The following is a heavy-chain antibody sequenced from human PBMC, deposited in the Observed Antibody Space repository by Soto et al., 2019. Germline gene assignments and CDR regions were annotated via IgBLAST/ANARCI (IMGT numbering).Heavy chain of an antibody. Sequence: EVQLVESGGGLVKPGGSLRLSCVVSGFTFNNAWMSWVRQAPGKGLEWVGRIKSKSEGETTDYAAPVKGRFTISRDDSKNTLYLQMDSLRTEDTAVYYCTTVTVVNVHSDYWGQGNLVTVSS. CDR2: IKSKSEGETT. V-gene: IGHV3-15*01. CDR1: GFTFNNAW. J-gene: IGHJ4*02. CDR3: TTVTVVNVHSDY. D-gene: IGHD3-10*02.